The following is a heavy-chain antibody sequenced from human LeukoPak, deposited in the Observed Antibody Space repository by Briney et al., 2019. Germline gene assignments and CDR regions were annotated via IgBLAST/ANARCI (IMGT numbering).Heavy chain of an antibody. D-gene: IGHD3-9*01. CDR3: ARHNNRVRRYFEMGGFDP. Sequence: PSETLSLTCTVSGGSISSYYWSWIRQPPGKGLEWIGYIYTSGSTNYNPSLKSRVTISVDTSKNQFSLKLSSVTAADTAVYYCARHNNRVRRYFEMGGFDPWGQGTLVTVSS. CDR1: GGSISSYY. V-gene: IGHV4-4*09. J-gene: IGHJ5*02. CDR2: IYTSGST.